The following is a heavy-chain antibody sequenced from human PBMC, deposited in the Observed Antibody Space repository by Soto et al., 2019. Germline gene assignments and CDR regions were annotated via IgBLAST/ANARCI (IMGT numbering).Heavy chain of an antibody. Sequence: PSETLSLTCSVSAGSVSSGDYYWSWIRQPPGKGLEWIGNIYYSGSTNYNPPLTSRVIISIDTAKNQFSLKLSSVTAADTAVYFCAAYNWNYRFDFCGQGALVTVSS. D-gene: IGHD1-7*01. J-gene: IGHJ4*02. CDR3: AAYNWNYRFDF. CDR1: AGSVSSGDYY. V-gene: IGHV4-61*08. CDR2: IYYSGST.